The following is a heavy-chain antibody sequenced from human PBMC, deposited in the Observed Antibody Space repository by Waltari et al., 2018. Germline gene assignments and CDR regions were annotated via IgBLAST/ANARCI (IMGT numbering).Heavy chain of an antibody. CDR2: IYTSGST. D-gene: IGHD3-16*02. CDR3: ARMITFGGVIVIGGVGAFDI. V-gene: IGHV4-61*09. Sequence: QVQLQESGPGLVKPSQTLSLTCTVSGGSLSSGSYYWSWIRQPAGKGLEWIGYIYTSGSTNYNPSLKSRVTISVDTSKNQFSLKLSSVTAADTAVYYCARMITFGGVIVIGGVGAFDIWGQGTMVTVSS. CDR1: GGSLSSGSYY. J-gene: IGHJ3*02.